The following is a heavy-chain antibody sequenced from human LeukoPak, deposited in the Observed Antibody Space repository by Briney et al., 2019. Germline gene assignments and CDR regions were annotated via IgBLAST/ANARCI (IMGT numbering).Heavy chain of an antibody. D-gene: IGHD3-9*01. Sequence: SETLSLTCAVYGGSFSGYYWSWIRQPPGKGLEWIGEINHSGSTNYNPSLKSRVTISVDTSKNQFSLKLSSVTAADTAVYYCARRTILTGSDYWGQGTLVTVSS. J-gene: IGHJ4*02. CDR1: GGSFSGYY. V-gene: IGHV4-34*01. CDR3: ARRTILTGSDY. CDR2: INHSGST.